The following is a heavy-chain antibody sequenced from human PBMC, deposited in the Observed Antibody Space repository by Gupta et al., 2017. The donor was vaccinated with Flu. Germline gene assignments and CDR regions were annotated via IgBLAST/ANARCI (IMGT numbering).Heavy chain of an antibody. V-gene: IGHV3-23*01. J-gene: IGHJ2*01. CDR1: GFAFSNYA. D-gene: IGHD6-19*01. Sequence: EVYLLESGGALVQPGGSLRLSCAASGFAFSNYAMGWVRQAPGQGLEWVSSISGRGGLTYYADFVQGRFTISRDSSKNTMYLQMNSLRAEDTAVYYCAKDRELAVADNWCFDLWGRGTLVTVSS. CDR3: AKDRELAVADNWCFDL. CDR2: ISGRGGLT.